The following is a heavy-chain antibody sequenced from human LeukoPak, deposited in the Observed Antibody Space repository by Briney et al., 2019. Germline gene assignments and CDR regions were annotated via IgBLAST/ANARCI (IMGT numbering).Heavy chain of an antibody. J-gene: IGHJ3*02. Sequence: PGGSLRLSCAASGCTFSDYYMSWIRQAPAKGLEWVSYISSSGSTIYYADSVKGRFTISRDNAKNSLYLQMNSLRAEDTAVYYCATDRASSYYDSSGYYSDAFDIWGQGTMVTVSS. D-gene: IGHD3-22*01. CDR2: ISSSGSTI. V-gene: IGHV3-11*04. CDR3: ATDRASSYYDSSGYYSDAFDI. CDR1: GCTFSDYY.